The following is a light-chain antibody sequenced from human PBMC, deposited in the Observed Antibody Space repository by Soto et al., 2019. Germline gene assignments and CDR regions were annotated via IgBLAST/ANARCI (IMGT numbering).Light chain of an antibody. V-gene: IGKV1-39*01. CDR2: AAY. CDR1: QNIRNY. Sequence: GDRVTITCRASQNIRNYLNWYQQTPGKAPKLLIYAAYTLQTGVPSRFSGSGSGADFALTISSLQPEDFATYFCQQSSSTPYTFGQGTKLEIK. CDR3: QQSSSTPYT. J-gene: IGKJ2*01.